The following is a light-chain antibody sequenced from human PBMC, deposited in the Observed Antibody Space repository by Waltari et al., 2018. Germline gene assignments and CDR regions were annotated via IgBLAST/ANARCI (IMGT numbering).Light chain of an antibody. CDR2: AAS. Sequence: DIQMTQSPSSLSASVGDRVTITCRASQAISNYLAWYQQKPGKLPKLLIYAASILQSGVPSRFSGTGSGTGFSLTISSLQTEDVATYYCQKYNSAPLTFGGGTKVEIK. V-gene: IGKV1-27*01. CDR1: QAISNY. J-gene: IGKJ4*01. CDR3: QKYNSAPLT.